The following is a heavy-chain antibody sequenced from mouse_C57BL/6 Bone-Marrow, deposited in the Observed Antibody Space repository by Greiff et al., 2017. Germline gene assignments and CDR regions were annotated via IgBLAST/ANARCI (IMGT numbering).Heavy chain of an antibody. Sequence: VKVVESGAELARPGASVKLSCKASGYTFTSYGISWVKQRTGQGLEWIGEIYPRSGNTYYNEKFKGKATLTADKSSSTAYMELRSLTSEDSAVYFSARGFITTLDYWGQGTSVTVSS. CDR3: ARGFITTLDY. D-gene: IGHD1-1*01. CDR2: IYPRSGNT. CDR1: GYTFTSYG. V-gene: IGHV1-81*01. J-gene: IGHJ4*01.